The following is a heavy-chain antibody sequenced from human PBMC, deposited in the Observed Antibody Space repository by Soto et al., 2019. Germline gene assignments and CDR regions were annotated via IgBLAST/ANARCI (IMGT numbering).Heavy chain of an antibody. CDR1: AFRFSSSG. CDR3: ARSSGSYFAPFYDT. D-gene: IGHD1-26*01. Sequence: QAQLEESGGGVVQPGTSLRLSCAASAFRFSSSGMHWVRQAPGKGLEWVAAIWDDGGNKYYADSVKGRFTISRDNSKNTIFLRMNNLIAEDTALCYYARSSGSYFAPFYDTLGQGTLVSVSS. J-gene: IGHJ5*02. V-gene: IGHV3-33*01. CDR2: IWDDGGNK.